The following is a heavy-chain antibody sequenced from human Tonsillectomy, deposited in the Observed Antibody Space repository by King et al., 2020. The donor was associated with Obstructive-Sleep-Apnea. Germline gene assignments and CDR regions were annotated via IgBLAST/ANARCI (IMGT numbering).Heavy chain of an antibody. D-gene: IGHD5-18*01. CDR3: ARSGYSYGWFDP. CDR1: GFSLSTSGMC. CDR2: IDWDDDK. Sequence: VTLKESGPALVKPTQTLTLTCTFSGFSLSTSGMCVSWIRQPPGKALEWLALIDWDDDKYYSTSLKTRLTISKDTSKNQVVLTMTNLDPVDTATYYCARSGYSYGWFDPWGQGTLVTVSS. V-gene: IGHV2-70*01. J-gene: IGHJ5*02.